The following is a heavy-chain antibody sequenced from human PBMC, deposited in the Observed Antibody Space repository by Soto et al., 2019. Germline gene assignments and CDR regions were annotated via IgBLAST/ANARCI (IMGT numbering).Heavy chain of an antibody. Sequence: QVQLVESGGGVVQPGRSLSLSCAASGFPFTSYGMHWVREGPDKGLEWVAIISYDGSDKYYADSVKGRFTISRDNSKNTLALQMNSLRPEDTALYYCVGGQYYFDYRGQGTLVIVSS. V-gene: IGHV3-30*03. CDR2: ISYDGSDK. D-gene: IGHD3-10*01. CDR1: GFPFTSYG. J-gene: IGHJ4*02. CDR3: VGGQYYFDY.